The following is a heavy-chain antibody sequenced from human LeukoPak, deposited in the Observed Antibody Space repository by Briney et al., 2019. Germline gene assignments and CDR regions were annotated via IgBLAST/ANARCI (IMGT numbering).Heavy chain of an antibody. J-gene: IGHJ6*03. V-gene: IGHV4-39*07. CDR3: ARAGGLYCSSTSCYPYYYYCMDV. Sequence: SETLSLTCTVSGGSISSSSYYWGWIRQPPGKGLEWIGSIYYSGSTYYNPSLKSRVTISVDTSKNQFSLKLSSVTAADTAVYYCARAGGLYCSSTSCYPYYYYCMDVWGKGTTVTVSS. CDR2: IYYSGST. CDR1: GGSISSSSYY. D-gene: IGHD2-2*01.